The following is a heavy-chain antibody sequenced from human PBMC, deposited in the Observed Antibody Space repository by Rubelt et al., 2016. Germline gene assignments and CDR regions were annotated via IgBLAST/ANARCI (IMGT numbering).Heavy chain of an antibody. CDR2: IRTYNGNT. D-gene: IGHD2-2*01. CDR3: ARGYCSSANCLFNWFDP. V-gene: IGHV1-18*01. Sequence: QVQLVQSGAEVKKPGASVKVSCKASGYTFTTYGISWVRQAPGQGLAWMGWIRTYNGNTNYAQKLQGRVTMTTDTSTSTAYMGLRSLRSDDTAMYFCARGYCSSANCLFNWFDPWGQGTLVTVSS. CDR1: GYTFTTYG. J-gene: IGHJ5*02.